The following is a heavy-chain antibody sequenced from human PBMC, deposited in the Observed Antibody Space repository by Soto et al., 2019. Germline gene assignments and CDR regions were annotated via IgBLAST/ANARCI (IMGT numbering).Heavy chain of an antibody. V-gene: IGHV3-7*01. Sequence: EWQLVESGGRLVQPGGSLRLSCEASGFALSISWMSWVRQAPGKGLEWVAYIKQDGTEKHYVDSVRGRFTISRDNGKNSLYLEMNSLRAEDTAVYYCAKGGWYPDCWGQGTLVTVSS. J-gene: IGHJ4*02. CDR1: GFALSISW. CDR3: AKGGWYPDC. CDR2: IKQDGTEK. D-gene: IGHD6-19*01.